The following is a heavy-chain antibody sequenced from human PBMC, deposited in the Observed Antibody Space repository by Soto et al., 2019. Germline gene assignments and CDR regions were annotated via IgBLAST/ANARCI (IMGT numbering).Heavy chain of an antibody. V-gene: IGHV1-24*01. CDR2: FDPEDGET. CDR1: GYTLTELS. D-gene: IGHD2-2*01. Sequence: ASVTVSCTVSGYTLTELSMHWVRQAPGKGLEWMGGFDPEDGETIYAQKFQGRVTMTEDTSTDTAYMELSSLRSEDTAVYYCATGSIVVVPAANTYYYYYGMDVWGQGTTVTVS. CDR3: ATGSIVVVPAANTYYYYYGMDV. J-gene: IGHJ6*02.